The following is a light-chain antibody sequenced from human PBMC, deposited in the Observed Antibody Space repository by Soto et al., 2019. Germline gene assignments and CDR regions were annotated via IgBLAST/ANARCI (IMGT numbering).Light chain of an antibody. V-gene: IGKV1-27*01. CDR3: QKYNSAPRT. J-gene: IGKJ1*01. CDR2: AAS. CDR1: QGISNY. Sequence: DIQMTQSPSSLSASVGDRVTITCRAIQGISNYLAWYQQKPGKVPKLLIYAASTLQSGLPSRFSGSGSGTDFTLTISSLQPEDVATYYCQKYNSAPRTFGQGTKVEIK.